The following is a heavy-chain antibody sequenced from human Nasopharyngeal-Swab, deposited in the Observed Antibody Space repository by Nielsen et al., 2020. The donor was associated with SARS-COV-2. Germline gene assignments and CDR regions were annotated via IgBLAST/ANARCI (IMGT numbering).Heavy chain of an antibody. V-gene: IGHV4-34*01. D-gene: IGHD2-2*01. Sequence: ESLKISCAASGFTVSSNYMSWVRQPPGKGLEWIGEVEQSGFTKYNPSLKSRVSISLDTSKNQVSLKVSSVTAADTAVYYCARTFCTTSSCSYYFDSWGQGNLVTVSS. CDR3: ARTFCTTSSCSYYFDS. CDR2: VEQSGFT. J-gene: IGHJ4*02. CDR1: GFTVSSNY.